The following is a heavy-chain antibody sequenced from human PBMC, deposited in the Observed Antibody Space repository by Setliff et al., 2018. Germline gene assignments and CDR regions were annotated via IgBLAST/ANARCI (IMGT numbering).Heavy chain of an antibody. V-gene: IGHV4-30-4*08. Sequence: SETLSLTCTVSGGSISSGDYYWSWIRQPPGKGLEWIGYIYSSGSTYYNPSLKSRVTMSIDTSKNQFSLKLNSVTAADMAVYYCAREQWLDPPGYYYMDVWAKGTTVAVSS. CDR3: AREQWLDPPGYYYMDV. CDR1: GGSISSGDYY. J-gene: IGHJ6*03. CDR2: IYSSGST. D-gene: IGHD6-19*01.